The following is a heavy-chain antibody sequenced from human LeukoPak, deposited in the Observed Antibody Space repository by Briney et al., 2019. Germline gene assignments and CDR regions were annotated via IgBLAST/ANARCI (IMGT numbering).Heavy chain of an antibody. CDR3: ARSRDYYDNRGHFMIWAMDV. J-gene: IGHJ6*01. D-gene: IGHD3-22*01. CDR2: VYYSGEA. Sequence: KPSDTLSLTCTVSGGSISSSSHYWGWMRQPPGKELEWIGSVYYSGEAHYNPSLKSRLTVSVDRSSNQFSLKLTSVTAADTAVYFCARSRDYYDNRGHFMIWAMDVWGKGTTVIVSA. CDR1: GGSISSSSHY. V-gene: IGHV4-39*01.